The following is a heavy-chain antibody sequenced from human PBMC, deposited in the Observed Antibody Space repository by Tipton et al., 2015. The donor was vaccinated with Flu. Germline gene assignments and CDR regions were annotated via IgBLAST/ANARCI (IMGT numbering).Heavy chain of an antibody. CDR2: IYYSGST. D-gene: IGHD3-3*01. CDR3: ARDLRAYYDFWSGSHGDAFDI. J-gene: IGHJ3*02. V-gene: IGHV4-39*07. Sequence: TLSLTCTVSGGSISSSSYYWGWIRQPPGKGLEWIGSIYYSGSTYYNPSLKSRVTISVDTSKNQFSLKLSSVTAADTAVYYCARDLRAYYDFWSGSHGDAFDIWGQGTMVTVSS. CDR1: GGSISSSSYY.